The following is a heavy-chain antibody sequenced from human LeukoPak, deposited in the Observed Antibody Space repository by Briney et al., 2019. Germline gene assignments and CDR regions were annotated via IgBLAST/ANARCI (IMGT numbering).Heavy chain of an antibody. V-gene: IGHV4-34*01. CDR3: ARGRIAKIVVVHSFHYGMDV. D-gene: IGHD3-22*01. J-gene: IGHJ6*02. Sequence: SETLSLTCDVFGGSFTDYFWTWIRQSPGKGLEWIGEINNYTGNTNYNPSLNSRVSISLEKSKNQFSLELRSVTAADTAVYYCARGRIAKIVVVHSFHYGMDVWGQGTTVTVSS. CDR1: GGSFTDYF. CDR2: INNYTGNT.